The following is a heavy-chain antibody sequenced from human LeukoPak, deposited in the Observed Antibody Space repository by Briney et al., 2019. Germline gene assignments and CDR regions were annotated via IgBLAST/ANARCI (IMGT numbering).Heavy chain of an antibody. J-gene: IGHJ4*02. CDR2: IRYDGSNK. D-gene: IGHD2-2*01. Sequence: GGSLRLSCAASGFTFSSYGMHWVRQAPGKGLEWVAFIRYDGSNKYYADSVKGRFTISRDNSKNTLYLQMNSLRAEDTAVYYCGKGTAVVLAVADYWGQGTLVTVSS. CDR3: GKGTAVVLAVADY. V-gene: IGHV3-30*02. CDR1: GFTFSSYG.